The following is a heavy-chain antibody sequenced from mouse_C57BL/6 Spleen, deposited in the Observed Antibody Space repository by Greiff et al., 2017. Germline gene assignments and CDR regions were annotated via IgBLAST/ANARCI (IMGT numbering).Heavy chain of an antibody. V-gene: IGHV1-5*01. D-gene: IGHD1-1*01. Sequence: VQLQQSGTVLARPGASVKMSCKTSGYTFTSYWMHWVKQRPGQGLEWIGAIYPGNSDTSYNQKFKGKAKLTAVTSASTAYMELSSLTNEDSAVYYCTRGDYYGSSYPYYAMDYWGQGTSVTVSS. CDR1: GYTFTSYW. CDR3: TRGDYYGSSYPYYAMDY. CDR2: IYPGNSDT. J-gene: IGHJ4*01.